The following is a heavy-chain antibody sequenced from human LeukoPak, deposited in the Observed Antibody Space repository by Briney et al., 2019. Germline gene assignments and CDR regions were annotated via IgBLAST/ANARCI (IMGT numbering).Heavy chain of an antibody. J-gene: IGHJ4*02. V-gene: IGHV3-66*01. CDR3: ARVGSGDIYGYGDY. D-gene: IGHD5-18*01. CDR2: LYSGGNT. Sequence: ETLSLTCSVSGGSIGNYFWSWIRQPAGKGLEWVSVLYSGGNTYYADSVKGRFTISRDDSKNTLYLQMSSLRVEDTAVYYCARVGSGDIYGYGDYWGQGTLVTVSS. CDR1: GGSIGNYF.